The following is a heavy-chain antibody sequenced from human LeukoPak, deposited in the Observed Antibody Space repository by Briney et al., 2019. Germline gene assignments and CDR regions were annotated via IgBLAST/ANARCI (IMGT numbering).Heavy chain of an antibody. J-gene: IGHJ2*01. V-gene: IGHV3-30*02. Sequence: GGSLRLSCAASGFTFSSYGMHWVRQAPGKGLEWVAFIRYDGSNKYYADSVKGRFTISRDNSKNTLYLHVNSLRAEDTAVYYCARDYDILTGPNYWYFDLWGRGTLVTVSS. CDR1: GFTFSSYG. CDR2: IRYDGSNK. D-gene: IGHD3-9*01. CDR3: ARDYDILTGPNYWYFDL.